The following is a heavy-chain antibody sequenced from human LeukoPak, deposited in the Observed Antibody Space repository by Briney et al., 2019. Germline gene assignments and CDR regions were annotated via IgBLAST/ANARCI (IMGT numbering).Heavy chain of an antibody. Sequence: GGSLKLSCATSGFTFSGSAMHWVRQAPGKGLEWVAVIWYDGSNKYYADSVKGRFTISRDNSKNTLYLQMNSLRAEDTAVYYCARLEELLYSLDYWGQGTLVTVSS. J-gene: IGHJ4*02. CDR1: GFTFSGSA. CDR2: IWYDGSNK. V-gene: IGHV3-33*08. D-gene: IGHD3-10*01. CDR3: ARLEELLYSLDY.